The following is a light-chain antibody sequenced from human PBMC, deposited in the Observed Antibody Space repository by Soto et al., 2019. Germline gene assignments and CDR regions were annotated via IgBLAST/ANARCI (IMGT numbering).Light chain of an antibody. Sequence: QSVLTQPPSVSGAPGQRVTISCTGSSSNIGAGYDVHWYQQLPGTAPKLLIYGNSNRPSGVPYRFSGPKSGTSASLAITGLQAEDEADSYCQSSDSSGVVFGGGTKLTVL. CDR1: SSNIGAGYD. V-gene: IGLV1-40*01. CDR2: GNS. J-gene: IGLJ2*01. CDR3: QSSDSSGVV.